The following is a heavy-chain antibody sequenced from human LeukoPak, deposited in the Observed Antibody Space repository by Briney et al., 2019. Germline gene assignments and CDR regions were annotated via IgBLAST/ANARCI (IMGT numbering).Heavy chain of an antibody. CDR2: IIPISDAT. Sequence: ASVKVSCKASRGTFRDYAISWARQAPGQGLEWMGGIIPISDATYYAQKFQGRVTITADESTTTAYMELSSLRSEDTAVYYCANHYCSGGSCYNRYYYYYMDVWAKGTTVTVSS. CDR1: RGTFRDYA. CDR3: ANHYCSGGSCYNRYYYYYMDV. D-gene: IGHD2-15*01. V-gene: IGHV1-69*01. J-gene: IGHJ6*03.